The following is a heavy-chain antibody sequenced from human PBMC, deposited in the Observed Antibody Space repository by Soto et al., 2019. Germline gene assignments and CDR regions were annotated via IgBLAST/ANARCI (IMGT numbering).Heavy chain of an antibody. V-gene: IGHV4-61*01. CDR3: ARASRLVQIPSSNSYYSPGMDV. D-gene: IGHD2-2*01. CDR2: IFYNGTT. Sequence: PSETLSLTCTVSGVSVSGSSCWTWIRQAPGKGLEWIGCIFYNGTTNYNPSLRSPVTISVDTSKNQFSLKVTSVTAADTAVYWCARASRLVQIPSSNSYYSPGMDVWGQGTPVTVSS. CDR1: GVSVSGSSC. J-gene: IGHJ6*02.